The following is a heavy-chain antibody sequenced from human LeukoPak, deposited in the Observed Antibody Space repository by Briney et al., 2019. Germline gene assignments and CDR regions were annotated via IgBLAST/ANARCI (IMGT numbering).Heavy chain of an antibody. J-gene: IGHJ4*02. CDR1: GFTFSSYS. V-gene: IGHV3-21*01. CDR2: ISSSSSYI. D-gene: IGHD3-22*01. Sequence: GGSLRLSCAASGFTFSSYSMNWVRQAPGKGLEWVSSISSSSSYIYYADSVKGRFTISRDNAKNSLYLQMNSLRAEDTAVYSCARYDSSGYSLYWGQGTLVTVSS. CDR3: ARYDSSGYSLY.